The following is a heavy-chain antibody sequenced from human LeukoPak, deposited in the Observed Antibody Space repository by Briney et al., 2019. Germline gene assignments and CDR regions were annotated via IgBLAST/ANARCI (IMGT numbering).Heavy chain of an antibody. J-gene: IGHJ4*02. V-gene: IGHV1-69*13. CDR2: VIHIYGTG. CDR3: ARIPNYYDSSGYSFDY. Sequence: SVKVSCKASAGTFSSYAISWVRDAPGQGLEWMGGVIHIYGTGKYAEKFQGRVMIIADETTSTAYMEQSSLISEDTAVYYCARIPNYYDSSGYSFDYWGQGTLVTVSS. D-gene: IGHD3-22*01. CDR1: AGTFSSYA.